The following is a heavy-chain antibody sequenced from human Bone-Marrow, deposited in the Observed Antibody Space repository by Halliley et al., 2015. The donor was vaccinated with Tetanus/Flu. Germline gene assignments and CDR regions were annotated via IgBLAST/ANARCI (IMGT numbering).Heavy chain of an antibody. CDR1: GGSISGDYS. V-gene: IGHV4-30-2*01. Sequence: GLVKPSQTLSLTCSISGGSISGDYSWSWIRQPPGKGLEWIGYIYHTGNSYYNPSLTSRLTISIDRSKNQISLKLTSVTAADTAVYYCARVTLLDAFDVWGPGTRVTVSS. J-gene: IGHJ3*01. CDR3: ARVTLLDAFDV. CDR2: IYHTGNS.